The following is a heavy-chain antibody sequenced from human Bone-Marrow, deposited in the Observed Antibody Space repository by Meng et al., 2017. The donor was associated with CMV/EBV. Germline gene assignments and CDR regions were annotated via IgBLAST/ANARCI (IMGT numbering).Heavy chain of an antibody. V-gene: IGHV3-30-3*01. CDR3: ARDHWTTMVRGVTAYYYYYGMDV. Sequence: GESLKISCAASGFTFSSYAMSWVRQAPGKGLEWVAVISYDGSNKYYADSVKGRFTISRDNSKNTLYLQMNSLRAEDTAVYYCARDHWTTMVRGVTAYYYYYGMDVWGQGTTVTVSS. CDR1: GFTFSSYA. D-gene: IGHD3-10*01. J-gene: IGHJ6*02. CDR2: ISYDGSNK.